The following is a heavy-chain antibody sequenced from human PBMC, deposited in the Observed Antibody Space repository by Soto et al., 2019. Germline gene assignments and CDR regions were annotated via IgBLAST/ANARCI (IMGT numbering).Heavy chain of an antibody. CDR3: ARGGWTTYYSPFFDY. J-gene: IGHJ4*02. D-gene: IGHD3-10*01. CDR1: GFSLSTSGVG. Sequence: SGPTLVNPTQTLTLTCTFSGFSLSTSGVGVGWIRQPPGKALEWLALIYWDDDKRYRPSLKSRLTITKDTSKNQVVLTLTELETVDTATYYCARGGWTTYYSPFFDYWGQGTLVTVSS. V-gene: IGHV2-5*02. CDR2: IYWDDDK.